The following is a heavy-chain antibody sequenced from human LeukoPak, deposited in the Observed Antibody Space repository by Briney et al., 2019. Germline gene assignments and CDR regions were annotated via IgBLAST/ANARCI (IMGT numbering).Heavy chain of an antibody. Sequence: GESLKISCEGSEYSFSTYWIGWVRQMPGKGLEWVGIIFPGDSDTRCSPSFQGQVTISADKSISTAYLQWSTLKASDTAMYYCARRGGSHNFFDYWGQGTLVTVSS. CDR3: ARRGGSHNFFDY. CDR2: IFPGDSDT. CDR1: EYSFSTYW. V-gene: IGHV5-51*01. J-gene: IGHJ4*02. D-gene: IGHD1-26*01.